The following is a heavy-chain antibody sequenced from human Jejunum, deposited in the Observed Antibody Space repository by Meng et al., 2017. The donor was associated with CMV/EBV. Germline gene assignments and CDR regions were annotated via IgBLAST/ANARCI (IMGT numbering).Heavy chain of an antibody. Sequence: VELGGGVVQTGGSLRLSGVASRFNFNITNMHWVRQAPGKGLEWVAFIRYDGSDKWYAESLKGRLTISRDNSKNSLYLQMNSLGPDDSSIYYCAKDGEYYGMDVWGQGTMVTVSS. CDR3: AKDGEYYGMDV. D-gene: IGHD2-21*01. CDR2: IRYDGSDK. V-gene: IGHV3-30*02. CDR1: RFNFNITN. J-gene: IGHJ6*02.